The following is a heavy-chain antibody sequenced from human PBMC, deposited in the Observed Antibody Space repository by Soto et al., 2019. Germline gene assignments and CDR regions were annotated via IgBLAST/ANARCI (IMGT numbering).Heavy chain of an antibody. CDR3: ARDEDSYGEFDY. J-gene: IGHJ4*02. Sequence: SETLSLTCTVSGGSISSGGYYWSWIRQHPGKGLEWIGYIYYSGSTYYNPSLKSRVTISVDTSKNQFSLKLSSVTAADTAVYYCARDEDSYGEFDYWGQGALVTVSS. CDR1: GGSISSGGYY. V-gene: IGHV4-31*03. D-gene: IGHD5-18*01. CDR2: IYYSGST.